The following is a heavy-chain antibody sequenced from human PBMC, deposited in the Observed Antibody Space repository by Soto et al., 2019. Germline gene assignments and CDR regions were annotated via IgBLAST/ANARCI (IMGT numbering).Heavy chain of an antibody. CDR2: ISGSGGST. CDR3: AKPPSRSYGQGGYDY. D-gene: IGHD5-18*01. J-gene: IGHJ4*02. CDR1: GFTFSSYA. V-gene: IGHV3-23*01. Sequence: GGSLRLSCAAFGFTFSSYAMSWVRQAPGKGLEWVSAISGSGGSTYYADSVKGRFIISRDNSKNTLYLQMNSLRAEDTAVYYCAKPPSRSYGQGGYDYWGQGTLVTVSS.